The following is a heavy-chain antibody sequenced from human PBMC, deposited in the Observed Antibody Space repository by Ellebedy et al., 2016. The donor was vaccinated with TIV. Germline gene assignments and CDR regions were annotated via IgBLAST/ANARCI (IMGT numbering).Heavy chain of an antibody. CDR3: ARESGYKSPYFQY. V-gene: IGHV1-69*13. CDR1: GDTFSTYA. J-gene: IGHJ1*01. D-gene: IGHD3-3*01. Sequence: SVKVSXXASGDTFSTYAINWVRQAPGQGLEWMGDISPMFGTANYAQKFQGRVSITVDESTSTAYMELSSLISEDTALYFCARESGYKSPYFQYWGQGTLVTVSS. CDR2: ISPMFGTA.